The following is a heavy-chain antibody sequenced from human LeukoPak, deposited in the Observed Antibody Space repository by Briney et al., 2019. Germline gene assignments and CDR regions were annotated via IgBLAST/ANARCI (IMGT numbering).Heavy chain of an antibody. V-gene: IGHV3-49*04. J-gene: IGHJ4*02. CDR3: TRWKRYCSGGSCYSLHY. D-gene: IGHD2-15*01. CDR2: IRSKAYGGTT. Sequence: GGSLRLSCTASGFTLGDYAMSWVRQAPGKGLEWVGFIRSKAYGGTTEYAASVKGRFTISREDSKSIAYLQINSLKTEDTAVYYCTRWKRYCSGGSCYSLHYWGQGTLVTVSS. CDR1: GFTLGDYA.